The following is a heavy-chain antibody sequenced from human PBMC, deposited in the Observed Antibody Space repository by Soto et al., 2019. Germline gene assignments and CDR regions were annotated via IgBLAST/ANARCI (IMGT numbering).Heavy chain of an antibody. CDR1: GGSISSSSYY. J-gene: IGHJ4*02. V-gene: IGHV4-39*01. CDR3: ARKADVTTPLFHFDY. D-gene: IGHD4-17*01. CDR2: IYYSGST. Sequence: QLQLQESGPGMVKPSETLSLTCIVSGGSISSSSYYWGWIRQPPGKGLEWIGSIYYSGSTYYNPSLKSRVTISVDTSKNQFSLKLSSVTAADTAVYYCARKADVTTPLFHFDYWGQGTLVTVSS.